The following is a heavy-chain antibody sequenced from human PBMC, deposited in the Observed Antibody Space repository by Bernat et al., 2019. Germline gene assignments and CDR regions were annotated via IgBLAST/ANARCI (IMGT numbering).Heavy chain of an antibody. CDR3: ARDRSGGPLDY. J-gene: IGHJ4*02. D-gene: IGHD3-3*01. Sequence: EVHLVESGGGLVKPGGSLRLSCAASGLTFSNAWMNWVRQAPGKGLEWVSVISAGGTTYYADPVKGRFTISRDNAKNSLYLQMNSLRAEDTAVYYCARDRSGGPLDYWGQGTLVTVSS. CDR1: GLTFSNAW. V-gene: IGHV3-69-1*01. CDR2: ISAGGTT.